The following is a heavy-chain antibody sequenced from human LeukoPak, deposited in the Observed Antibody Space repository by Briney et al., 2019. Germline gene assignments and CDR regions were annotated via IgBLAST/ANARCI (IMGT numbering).Heavy chain of an antibody. J-gene: IGHJ3*02. CDR1: GFTFSSYA. CDR3: AKDLVPAAYGSGGAFDI. Sequence: GGSLRLSCAASGFTFSSYAMSWVRQAPGKGLEWVSAISGSGGSTYYADSVKGRFTISRDDSKNTLYLQMNSLRAEDTAVYYCAKDLVPAAYGSGGAFDIWGQGTMVTVSS. CDR2: ISGSGGST. D-gene: IGHD2-2*01. V-gene: IGHV3-23*01.